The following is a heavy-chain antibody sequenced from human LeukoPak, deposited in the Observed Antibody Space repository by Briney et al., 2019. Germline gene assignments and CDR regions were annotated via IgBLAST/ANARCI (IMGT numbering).Heavy chain of an antibody. D-gene: IGHD3-10*01. Sequence: NPSETLSLTCTVSGGSIHSYWSRIRQPAGKGLEWIGRISGSGTITYNPALQSRLTISIDTSKNQFSLKLMSVTAADTAVYYCARDSGTTGEVKFDPWGQGTLVTVSS. V-gene: IGHV4-4*07. CDR2: ISGSGTI. CDR3: ARDSGTTGEVKFDP. J-gene: IGHJ5*02. CDR1: GGSIHSY.